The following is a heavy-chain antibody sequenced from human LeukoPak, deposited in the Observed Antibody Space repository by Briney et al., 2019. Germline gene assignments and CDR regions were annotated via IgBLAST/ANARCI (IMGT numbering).Heavy chain of an antibody. CDR2: IYYSGST. CDR3: ARFKGVTMVRGTYYFDY. Sequence: SETLSLTCTVSGGSVSRSTYYWGWIRQPPGKGLEWIGSIYYSGSTYYNPSLKSRVTISVDTSKNQFSLKLSSVTAADTAVYYCARFKGVTMVRGTYYFDYWGQGTLVTVSS. V-gene: IGHV4-39*07. D-gene: IGHD3-10*01. J-gene: IGHJ4*02. CDR1: GGSVSRSTYY.